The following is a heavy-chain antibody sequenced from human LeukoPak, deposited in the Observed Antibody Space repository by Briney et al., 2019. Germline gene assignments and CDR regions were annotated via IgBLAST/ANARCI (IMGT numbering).Heavy chain of an antibody. V-gene: IGHV3-33*01. D-gene: IGHD2-15*01. CDR1: GFTFSSYA. Sequence: PGRSLRLSCAASGFTFSSYAMHWVRQAPGKGLEWVAVVWYDGSKTYSADSVKGRITISRDDSKNTLYLQMNSLKTEDTAVYYCTRLSCSGGSCYSGNDYWGQGTLVTVSS. CDR3: TRLSCSGGSCYSGNDY. CDR2: VWYDGSKT. J-gene: IGHJ4*02.